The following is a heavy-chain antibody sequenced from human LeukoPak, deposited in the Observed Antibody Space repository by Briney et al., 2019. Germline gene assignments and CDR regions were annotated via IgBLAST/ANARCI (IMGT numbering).Heavy chain of an antibody. Sequence: GGSLSLSCAASGFTFSSYWMSWVRQAPGKGLEWVANIKQDGSETYYVDSVKGRFTISRDNAKNSLYLQMNSLRAEDTAVYYCARGYSYGYVDYWGQGTLVTVSS. V-gene: IGHV3-7*04. CDR3: ARGYSYGYVDY. J-gene: IGHJ4*02. CDR2: IKQDGSET. CDR1: GFTFSSYW. D-gene: IGHD5-18*01.